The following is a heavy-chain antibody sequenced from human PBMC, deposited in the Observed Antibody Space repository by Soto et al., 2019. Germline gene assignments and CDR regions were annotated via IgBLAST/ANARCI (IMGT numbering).Heavy chain of an antibody. CDR1: GFTFSSYW. J-gene: IGHJ4*02. CDR3: AREEGSLSDRGSSFGLGV. CDR2: IMGDGSST. V-gene: IGHV3-74*01. D-gene: IGHD5-18*01. Sequence: EVQLVESGGGLVKPGGSLRLSCEASGFTFSSYWMYWVRQVPGKGLVWVSRIMGDGSSTTYADSVKGRFTISRDNAKNTLNLPMNSLTAEDTAVYYCAREEGSLSDRGSSFGLGVWGQGTLFSVSS.